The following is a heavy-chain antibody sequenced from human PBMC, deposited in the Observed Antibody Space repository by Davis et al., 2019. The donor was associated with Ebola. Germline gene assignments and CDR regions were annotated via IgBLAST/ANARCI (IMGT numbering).Heavy chain of an antibody. D-gene: IGHD5-18*01. Sequence: SETLSLTCAVYGGSFSGYYWSWIRQPPGKGLEWIGEINHSGSTNYNPSLKSRVTISVDTSKNQFSLKLSSVTAADTAVYYCARVRRGYSYGLIDYWGQGTLVTVSS. CDR3: ARVRRGYSYGLIDY. V-gene: IGHV4-34*01. CDR2: INHSGST. CDR1: GGSFSGYY. J-gene: IGHJ4*02.